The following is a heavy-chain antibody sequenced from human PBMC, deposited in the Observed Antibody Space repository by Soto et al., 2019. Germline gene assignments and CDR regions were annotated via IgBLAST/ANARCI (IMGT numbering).Heavy chain of an antibody. CDR1: GMTFADYN. CDR3: VRDISGPAERNSFDP. V-gene: IGHV3-21*01. J-gene: IGHJ5*02. CDR2: ISRSSTYF. Sequence: GGSLRLSCVTSGMTFADYNMNWVRQAPGKGLEWVSTISRSSTYFYYADSVKGRFTVSRDDAKNSLFLHMGGLTTDDTGVYFCVRDISGPAERNSFDPWGQGTMVTVSS. D-gene: IGHD6-19*01.